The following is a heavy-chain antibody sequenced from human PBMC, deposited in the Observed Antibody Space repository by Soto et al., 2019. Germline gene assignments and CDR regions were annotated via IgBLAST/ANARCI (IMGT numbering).Heavy chain of an antibody. CDR2: IRSKANSYAT. V-gene: IGHV3-73*01. J-gene: IGHJ6*01. D-gene: IGHD3-3*01. CDR1: GFTFSGSA. CDR3: TGWLLFPRAPGYYYYGIDD. Sequence: PGGSLRLSCAASGFTFSGSAMHWVRQASGKGLEWVGRIRSKANSYATAYAASVKGGFTISRDDSKNTAYLQMNSLKTEDTAVYYCTGWLLFPRAPGYYYYGIDDWGQGTTVTVSS.